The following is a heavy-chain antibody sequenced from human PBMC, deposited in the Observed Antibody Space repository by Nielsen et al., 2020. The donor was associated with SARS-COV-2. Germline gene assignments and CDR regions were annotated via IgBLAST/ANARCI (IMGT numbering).Heavy chain of an antibody. CDR3: AKYFYGSGSLFDY. CDR2: ISGNGGST. V-gene: IGHV3-23*01. J-gene: IGHJ4*02. Sequence: GGSLTLSCTASGFAFTSYAMGWVRQAPGKGLEWVSGISGNGGSTYYTDSVKGRFTISRDNSKDTLFLQMNSLRLEDTAVYYCAKYFYGSGSLFDYWGQGTLVSVSS. CDR1: GFAFTSYA. D-gene: IGHD3-10*01.